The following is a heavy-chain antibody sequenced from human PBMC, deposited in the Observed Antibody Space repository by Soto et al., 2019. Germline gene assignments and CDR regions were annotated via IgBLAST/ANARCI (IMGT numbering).Heavy chain of an antibody. D-gene: IGHD3-9*01. J-gene: IGHJ3*02. CDR3: AKDLHPHTLVRYFDWLLHDAFDI. V-gene: IGHV3-23*01. CDR2: ISGSGDTT. CDR1: GFTFSSYG. Sequence: GGSLRLSCTASGFTFSSYGVSWVRQAPGKGLEWVSTISGSGDTTYYADSVKGRFTISSDNSKNTLYLQTDSLRVEDTALYYCAKDLHPHTLVRYFDWLLHDAFDIWGQGTMVTVSS.